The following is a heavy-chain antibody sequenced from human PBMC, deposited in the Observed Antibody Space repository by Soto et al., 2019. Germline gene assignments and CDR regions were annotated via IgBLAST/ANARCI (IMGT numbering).Heavy chain of an antibody. J-gene: IGHJ5*02. CDR2: IFTRDSET. Sequence: GESLKISCKGPVHLFNNHWIGWVRQTPGKGLEWMGLIFTRDSETKTSPSFQGHVSFSVDNSINTVYLQWTSLKTTDTGIYFCARGYFDSGHGYDLWGQGTLVTVSS. CDR1: VHLFNNHW. V-gene: IGHV5-51*01. D-gene: IGHD3-10*01. CDR3: ARGYFDSGHGYDL.